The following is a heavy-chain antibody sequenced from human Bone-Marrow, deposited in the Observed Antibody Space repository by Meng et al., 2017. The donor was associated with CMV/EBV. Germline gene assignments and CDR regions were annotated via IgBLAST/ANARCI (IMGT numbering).Heavy chain of an antibody. CDR3: AGSYSGYPLES. CDR2: ISNGGNT. CDR1: GASISSSGYY. J-gene: IGHJ5*02. V-gene: IGHV4-39*01. D-gene: IGHD5-12*01. Sequence: SETLSLTCAVSGASISSSGYYGSWMRQPPGKGLEWIATISNGGNTYYSPSLRSRVTISADTSKNQFSLNLNFVAAADTAVYFCAGSYSGYPLESWGQGTLVTVSS.